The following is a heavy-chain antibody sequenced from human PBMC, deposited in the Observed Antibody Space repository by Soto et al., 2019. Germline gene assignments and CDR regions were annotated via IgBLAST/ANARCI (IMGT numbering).Heavy chain of an antibody. V-gene: IGHV1-8*01. CDR2: MNPNSGNT. J-gene: IGHJ4*02. Sequence: QVPLVQSGAEVKKPGASVKVSCKASGYTFTSYDINWVRQATGQGLEWMGWMNPNSGNTGYAQKFQGRVTMTRNTSISTAYIELSSLRSEDTAVYYCARSRRWQPYFDYWGQGTLVTVSS. CDR3: ARSRRWQPYFDY. CDR1: GYTFTSYD. D-gene: IGHD2-2*01.